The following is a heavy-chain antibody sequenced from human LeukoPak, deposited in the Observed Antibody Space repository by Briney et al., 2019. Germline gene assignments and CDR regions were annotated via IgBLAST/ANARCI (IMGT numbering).Heavy chain of an antibody. D-gene: IGHD4-17*01. CDR3: ATDLG. V-gene: IGHV3-74*01. CDR2: VDHAGSGT. J-gene: IGHJ4*02. Sequence: GGSLRLSCAASGFTFTSYWMHWVRQPPGKGLVWVSRVDHAGSGTAYADSVTGRFTISRDNAKNTVYLQMNSLRAEDTAVYYCATDLGWGQGTQVIVSS. CDR1: GFTFTSYW.